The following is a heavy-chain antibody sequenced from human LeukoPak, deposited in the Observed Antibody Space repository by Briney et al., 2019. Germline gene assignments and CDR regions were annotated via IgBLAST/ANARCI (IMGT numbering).Heavy chain of an antibody. CDR1: GASISGGTYY. V-gene: IGHV4-39*01. CDR3: ARRGGSGRAFDY. D-gene: IGHD1-26*01. J-gene: IGHJ4*02. Sequence: PSETLSLNCSVSGASISGGTYYWGWIRQPPGRGLEWIGSIYYTGSTYDNPSLKSRVTISVDTSNNQFSLKLSSVTAADTAVYYCARRGGSGRAFDYWGQGTLVTVSS. CDR2: IYYTGST.